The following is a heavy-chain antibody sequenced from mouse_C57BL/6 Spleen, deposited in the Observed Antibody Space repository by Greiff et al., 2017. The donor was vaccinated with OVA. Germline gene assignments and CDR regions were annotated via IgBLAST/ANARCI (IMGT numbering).Heavy chain of an antibody. J-gene: IGHJ3*01. Sequence: EVQLQQSGPELVKPGASVKISCKASGYTFTDYYMNWVKQSHGKSLEWIGDINPNNGGTSYNQKFKGKATLTVDKSSSTAYMELRSLTSEDSAVYYCARRRDGLWFAYWGQGTLVTVSA. V-gene: IGHV1-26*01. CDR2: INPNNGGT. CDR1: GYTFTDYY. D-gene: IGHD2-3*01. CDR3: ARRRDGLWFAY.